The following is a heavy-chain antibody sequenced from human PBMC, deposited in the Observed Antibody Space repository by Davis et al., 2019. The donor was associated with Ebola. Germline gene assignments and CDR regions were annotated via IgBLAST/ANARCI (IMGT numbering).Heavy chain of an antibody. J-gene: IGHJ4*02. CDR2: IFPWDSDT. CDR1: GPSFTNYW. Sequence: GESLKISCKDFGPSFTNYWIAWVRQMPGEGLEWMGIIFPWDSDTRYRPSFQGQVTLSADKSINSAYLQWNSLRASDTAIYYCARPSSGYEASFDYWGQGTLVTVSS. CDR3: ARPSSGYEASFDY. V-gene: IGHV5-51*01. D-gene: IGHD3-22*01.